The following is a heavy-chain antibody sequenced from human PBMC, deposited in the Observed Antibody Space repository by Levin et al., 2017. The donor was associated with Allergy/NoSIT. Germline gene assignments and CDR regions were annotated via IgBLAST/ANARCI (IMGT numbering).Heavy chain of an antibody. CDR3: TKSGCGTSTTCYAPGD. CDR2: ISGSGDRT. CDR1: GFTFTSYA. J-gene: IGHJ4*02. Sequence: GGSLRLSCAASGFTFTSYAMTWVRQAPGKGLEWVSTISGSGDRTDYADSVEGRFTISRDNSKNTLYLQMNSLRAEDTAMYYCTKSGCGTSTTCYAPGDWGQGTLVSVSS. D-gene: IGHD2-2*01. V-gene: IGHV3-23*01.